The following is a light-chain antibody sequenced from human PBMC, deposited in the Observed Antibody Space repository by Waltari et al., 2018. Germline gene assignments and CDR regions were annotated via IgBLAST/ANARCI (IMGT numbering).Light chain of an antibody. J-gene: IGKJ4*01. CDR1: QAISIY. CDR2: AAS. V-gene: IGKV1-39*01. Sequence: DIQMTQSPSSLSASVGDRVIITCRASQAISIYLNWYQQKPGKAPNLLIYAASTLQRGIPSRFSGSGSGTHFTLTISSLQPEDFATYYCQHSYTTPLTFGGGTKVRS. CDR3: QHSYTTPLT.